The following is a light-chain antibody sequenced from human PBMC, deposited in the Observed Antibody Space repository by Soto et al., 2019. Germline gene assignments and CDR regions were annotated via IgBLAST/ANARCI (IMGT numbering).Light chain of an antibody. CDR3: SSYTTSSTLVV. CDR2: EVS. J-gene: IGLJ3*02. V-gene: IGLV2-14*01. Sequence: QSALTQPASVSGSPGQSITISCTGTSSDVGGYNYVSWYQQHPGKAPKLMIYEVSYRPSGVSDRFSGSKSGNTASLTISGLQAEDEADYYCSSYTTSSTLVVLGGGTQLTVL. CDR1: SSDVGGYNY.